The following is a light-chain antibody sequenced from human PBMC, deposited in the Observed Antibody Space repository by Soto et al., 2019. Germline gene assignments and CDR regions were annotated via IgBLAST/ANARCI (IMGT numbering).Light chain of an antibody. J-gene: IGKJ1*01. CDR3: QQYNSYSWT. CDR1: QSISSW. Sequence: DIQTTHSPSALSPFEVSLYTITFLASQSISSWLAWYQQKPGKAPKLLIYDASSLESGVPSRFSGSGSGTEFTLTISSLEPDDFATYYCQQYNSYSWTFGQGTKVDIK. CDR2: DAS. V-gene: IGKV1-5*01.